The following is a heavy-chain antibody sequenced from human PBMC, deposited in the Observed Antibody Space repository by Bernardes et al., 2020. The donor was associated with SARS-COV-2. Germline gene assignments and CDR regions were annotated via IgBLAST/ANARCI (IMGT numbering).Heavy chain of an antibody. CDR1: GGSISSGGYY. D-gene: IGHD3-3*01. V-gene: IGHV4-31*03. J-gene: IGHJ5*02. CDR2: IYYSGST. CDR3: ARAPKQRITIFGVVGWFDP. Sequence: SETLSLTCTVSGGSISSGGYYWSWIRQHPGTGREWIGYIYYSGSTYYNPSLKSRVTISVDTSKNQFSLKLSSVTAADTDVYYCARAPKQRITIFGVVGWFDPWGQGTLVTVSS.